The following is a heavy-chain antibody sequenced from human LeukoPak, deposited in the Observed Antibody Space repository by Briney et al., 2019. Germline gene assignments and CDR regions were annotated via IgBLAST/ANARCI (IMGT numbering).Heavy chain of an antibody. CDR2: IYPGDSDT. V-gene: IGHV5-51*01. D-gene: IGHD5-24*01. CDR3: ARRGMATIVTDAFDI. CDR1: GYSFTSYW. J-gene: IGHJ3*02. Sequence: PGESLKISCKGSGYSFTSYWIGWVRQLPGKGLEWMGIIYPGDSDTRYSPSFQGQVTISADKSISTAYLQWSSLKASDTAMYYCARRGMATIVTDAFDIWGQGTMVTVSS.